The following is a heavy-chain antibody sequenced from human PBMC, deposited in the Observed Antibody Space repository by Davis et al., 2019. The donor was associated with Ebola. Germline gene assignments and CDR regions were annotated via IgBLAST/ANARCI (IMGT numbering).Heavy chain of an antibody. J-gene: IGHJ2*01. CDR3: ARAKGLATRNWYFDL. CDR2: ISAYNGNT. CDR1: GYTFTSYG. D-gene: IGHD5-12*01. Sequence: ASVKVSCKASGYTFTSYGISWVRQAPGQGLEWMGWISAYNGNTNYAQKFQGRVTMTRDTSTSTVYMELSSLRSEDTAVYYCARAKGLATRNWYFDLWGRGTLVTVSS. V-gene: IGHV1-18*01.